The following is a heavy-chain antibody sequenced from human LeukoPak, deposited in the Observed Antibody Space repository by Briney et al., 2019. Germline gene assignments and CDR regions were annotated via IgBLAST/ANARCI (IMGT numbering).Heavy chain of an antibody. J-gene: IGHJ3*02. CDR2: ITSSGAAT. V-gene: IGHV3-23*01. D-gene: IGHD3-22*01. Sequence: SGGSLRLSCAASGFTFSSYAMSWVRQAPGKGLEWVSSITSSGAATYYADSVKGRITISRDNSDNTLYLQMNSLRAEDTAVYYCAKVTYYYDSSGYDAFDIWGQGTMVTVSS. CDR1: GFTFSSYA. CDR3: AKVTYYYDSSGYDAFDI.